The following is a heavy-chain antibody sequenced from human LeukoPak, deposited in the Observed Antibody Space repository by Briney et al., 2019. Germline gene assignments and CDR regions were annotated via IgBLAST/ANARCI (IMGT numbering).Heavy chain of an antibody. V-gene: IGHV4-39*01. CDR1: GGSISSSRYS. J-gene: IGHJ4*02. CDR3: ASLGGATPFDY. D-gene: IGHD1-26*01. CDR2: IYYSGST. Sequence: TSETLSLTCTVSGGSISSSRYSWGWIRQPPGKGLEWIGSIYYSGSTYYNPSLKSRVTISVDTSKNQFSLKLSSVTAADTAVYYCASLGGATPFDYWGQGTLVTVSS.